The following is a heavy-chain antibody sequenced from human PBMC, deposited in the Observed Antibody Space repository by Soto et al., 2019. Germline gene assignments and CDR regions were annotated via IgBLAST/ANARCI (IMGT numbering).Heavy chain of an antibody. CDR3: ARTRTVNDFDY. CDR1: GGSVSSGSYY. V-gene: IGHV4-61*01. CDR2: IYYSGST. D-gene: IGHD2-8*01. Sequence: QVQLQESGPGLVKTSETLSLTCTVSGGSVSSGSYYWQWIRQPPGKGLDWIGDIYYSGSTNYNPSLRGRVTTSVDTSKNRVSLKLSSVTAAETAVYSCARTRTVNDFDYWCQGTLVTVSS. J-gene: IGHJ4*02.